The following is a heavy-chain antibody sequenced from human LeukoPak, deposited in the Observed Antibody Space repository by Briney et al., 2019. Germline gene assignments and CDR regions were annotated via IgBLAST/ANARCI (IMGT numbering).Heavy chain of an antibody. CDR1: GYTFTRYY. Sequence: ASVKVSCKASGYTFTRYYMHWGRQAPGQGLEWMGWINPNSGGTNYAQKFQGRVTMTRDTSISTAYMELSRLRSDDMAVYYCARERVEDYYYYGMDVWGQGTTVTVSS. V-gene: IGHV1-2*02. J-gene: IGHJ6*02. CDR3: ARERVEDYYYYGMDV. D-gene: IGHD2-15*01. CDR2: INPNSGGT.